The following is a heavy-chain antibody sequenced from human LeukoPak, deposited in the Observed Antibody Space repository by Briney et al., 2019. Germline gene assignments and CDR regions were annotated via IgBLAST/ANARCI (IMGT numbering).Heavy chain of an antibody. CDR2: IYYSGST. J-gene: IGHJ6*03. CDR3: ARVGLYCSSTSCYGQNYYYYYYMDV. V-gene: IGHV4-61*01. CDR1: GGSISSSSYY. D-gene: IGHD2-2*01. Sequence: SETLSLTCTVSGGSISSSSYYWSWIRQPPGKGLEWIGYIYYSGSTNYNPSLKSRVTISVDTSKNQFSLKLSSVTAADTAVYYCARVGLYCSSTSCYGQNYYYYYYMDVWGKGTTVTVSS.